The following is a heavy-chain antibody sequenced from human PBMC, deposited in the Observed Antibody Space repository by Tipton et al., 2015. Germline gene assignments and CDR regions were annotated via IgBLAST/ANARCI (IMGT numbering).Heavy chain of an antibody. D-gene: IGHD4-23*01. CDR1: GGSITTINW. V-gene: IGHV4-4*02. Sequence: TLSLTCSVFGGSITTINWCTWVRQPPGKGLEWIGEVYHTGSTNYNPSLKSRVTISVDTSKTQFSLKMSSVTASDTAVYYCARARGRHGGLFDSWGQGILVTVSS. CDR3: ARARGRHGGLFDS. CDR2: VYHTGST. J-gene: IGHJ4*02.